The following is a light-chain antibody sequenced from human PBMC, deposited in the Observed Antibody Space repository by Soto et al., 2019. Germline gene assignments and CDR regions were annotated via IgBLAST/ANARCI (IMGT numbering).Light chain of an antibody. CDR3: QHYNSYSEA. Sequence: DIQMTQSPSTLSASVGHRVTITSRASQSISSWLAWYQQKPGKAPKLLIYKASSLESGVPSRFSGSGSGTEFTLTISSLQPDDFATYYCQHYNSYSEAFGQGTKV. CDR1: QSISSW. V-gene: IGKV1-5*03. J-gene: IGKJ1*01. CDR2: KAS.